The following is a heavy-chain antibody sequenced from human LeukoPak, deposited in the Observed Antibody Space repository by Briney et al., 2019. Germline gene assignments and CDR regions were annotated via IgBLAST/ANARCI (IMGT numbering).Heavy chain of an antibody. CDR3: ARQKYCSGGSCSDYYGMDV. J-gene: IGHJ6*02. CDR1: GYTLTELS. CDR2: IYPGDSES. Sequence: KVSCKVSGYTLTELSMHWVRQAPGKGLEWMGIIYPGDSESRHSPSFQGQVTISADKSISTAYLQWSSLKASDTAMYYCARQKYCSGGSCSDYYGMDVWGQGTTVTVSS. V-gene: IGHV5-51*01. D-gene: IGHD2-15*01.